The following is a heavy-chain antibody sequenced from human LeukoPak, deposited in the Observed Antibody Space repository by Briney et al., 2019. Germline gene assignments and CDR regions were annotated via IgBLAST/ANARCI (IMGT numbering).Heavy chain of an antibody. CDR1: GYSFSNYA. Sequence: ASVKVSCTASGYSFSNYAIHWVRQAPGQRPEWMGWVNTGTGNTRYSQKFQGRVTITRDTSAKTIYMELSSLTSEDTAVYYCAKEVSLIVVARSHFDYWGQGTLVTVSS. D-gene: IGHD3-22*01. CDR3: AKEVSLIVVARSHFDY. CDR2: VNTGTGNT. V-gene: IGHV1-3*04. J-gene: IGHJ4*02.